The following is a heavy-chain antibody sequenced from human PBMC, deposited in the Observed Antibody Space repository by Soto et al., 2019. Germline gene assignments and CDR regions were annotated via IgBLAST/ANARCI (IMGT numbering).Heavy chain of an antibody. CDR1: GGSISSYY. CDR3: ARVYCSGGSRFSHFDY. Sequence: SETLSLTCTVSGGSISSYYWSWIRQPPGKGLEWIGYIYYSGSTNYNPSLKSRVTISVDTSKNQFSLKLSSVTAADTAVYYCARVYCSGGSRFSHFDYWGQGTLVTVST. D-gene: IGHD2-15*01. J-gene: IGHJ4*02. CDR2: IYYSGST. V-gene: IGHV4-59*01.